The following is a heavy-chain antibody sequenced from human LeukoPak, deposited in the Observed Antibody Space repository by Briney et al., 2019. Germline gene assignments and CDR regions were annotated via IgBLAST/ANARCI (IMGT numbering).Heavy chain of an antibody. CDR2: IHYGGSNT. CDR3: AKEGVVTGYQFYYMDV. Sequence: GGSLRLSCVASGFTFSSYGMHWVRQTPGKGLECVAFIHYGGSNTYYADSVKGRITISRDDSKNTLYLEMNSLRPEDTAVYYCAKEGVVTGYQFYYMDVWGKGTAVTISS. J-gene: IGHJ6*03. V-gene: IGHV3-30*02. D-gene: IGHD3-22*01. CDR1: GFTFSSYG.